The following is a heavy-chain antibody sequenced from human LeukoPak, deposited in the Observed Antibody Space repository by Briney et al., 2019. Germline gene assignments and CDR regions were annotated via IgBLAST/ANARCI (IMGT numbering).Heavy chain of an antibody. CDR2: IIPILGIA. J-gene: IGHJ4*02. V-gene: IGHV1-69*04. D-gene: IGHD1-26*01. CDR1: EGTFSSYA. Sequence: ASVKVPCKASEGTFSSYAISWVRQAPGQGLEWMGRIIPILGIANYAQKFQGRVTITADKSTSTAYMELSSLRSEDTAVYYCARGRIVGATYFDYWGQGTLVTVSS. CDR3: ARGRIVGATYFDY.